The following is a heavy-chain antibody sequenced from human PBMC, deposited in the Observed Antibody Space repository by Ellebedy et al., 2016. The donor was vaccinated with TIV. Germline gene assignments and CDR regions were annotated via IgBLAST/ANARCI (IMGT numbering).Heavy chain of an antibody. CDR2: IYQDGSEN. D-gene: IGHD4-17*01. CDR1: GFSFRNYW. J-gene: IGHJ5*02. CDR3: ARRGSYGDYAVQVNNWFDR. Sequence: GESLKISCAASGFSFRNYWMGWVRQAPGKGLEWVANIYQDGSENYYVDSVKGRFTISRDNAKNSLYLQRNSLRVEDTAVYYCARRGSYGDYAVQVNNWFDRWGQGTLVTV. V-gene: IGHV3-7*01.